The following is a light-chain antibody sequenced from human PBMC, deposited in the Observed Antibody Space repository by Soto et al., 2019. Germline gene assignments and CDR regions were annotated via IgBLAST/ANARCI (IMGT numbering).Light chain of an antibody. Sequence: DIQMTQSPSTLSASVGDRVTITCRASQSISSRLVWYQQKPGKAPKLLIYDASSLESGVPSRFSGSGSETEFTLAITSLQPDDFATYYCQQYNTYSSTFGQGTKLEIK. CDR1: QSISSR. V-gene: IGKV1-5*01. CDR2: DAS. J-gene: IGKJ2*01. CDR3: QQYNTYSST.